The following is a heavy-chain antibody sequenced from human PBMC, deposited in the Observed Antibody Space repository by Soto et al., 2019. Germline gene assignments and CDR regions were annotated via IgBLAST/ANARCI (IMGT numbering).Heavy chain of an antibody. J-gene: IGHJ4*02. D-gene: IGHD3-10*01. CDR1: GFTFRWFG. CDR3: AKGEVRGIIPSYFDY. V-gene: IGHV3-30*18. Sequence: PGGSLRLSCAGSGFTFRWFGMIWVRQAPGKGLEWVARISNDGSNEYYVDSVKGRFTISRDNSKNTLYLQMDSLRAEDTAVYYCAKGEVRGIIPSYFDYWGLGTLVTVSS. CDR2: ISNDGSNE.